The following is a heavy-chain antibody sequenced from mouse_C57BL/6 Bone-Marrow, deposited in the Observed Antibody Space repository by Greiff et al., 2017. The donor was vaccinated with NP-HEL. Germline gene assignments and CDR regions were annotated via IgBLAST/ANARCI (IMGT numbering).Heavy chain of an antibody. J-gene: IGHJ2*01. CDR2: INSDGGST. Sequence: EVKVEESGGGLVQPGESLKLSCESNEYEFPSHDMSWVRKTPEKRLELVAAINSDGGSTYYPDTMERRFIISRDNTKKTLYLQMSSLRSEDTALYYCARHYYGSSSYYFDYWGQGTTLTVSS. D-gene: IGHD1-1*01. CDR1: EYEFPSHD. CDR3: ARHYYGSSSYYFDY. V-gene: IGHV5-2*03.